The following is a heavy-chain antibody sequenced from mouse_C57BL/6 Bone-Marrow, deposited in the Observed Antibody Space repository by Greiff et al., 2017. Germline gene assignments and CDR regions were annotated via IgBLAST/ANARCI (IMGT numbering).Heavy chain of an antibody. J-gene: IGHJ4*01. D-gene: IGHD1-1*01. Sequence: QVQLQQSGAELVKPGASVKISCKASGYTFTDYYINWVKQRPGQGLEWIGKIGPGSGSTYYNEKFKGEATLTADKSSSTAYMQLSSLTSEDSAVYFCARRGSSYPYYYAMDYWGQGTSVTVSS. CDR1: GYTFTDYY. CDR3: ARRGSSYPYYYAMDY. CDR2: IGPGSGST. V-gene: IGHV1-77*01.